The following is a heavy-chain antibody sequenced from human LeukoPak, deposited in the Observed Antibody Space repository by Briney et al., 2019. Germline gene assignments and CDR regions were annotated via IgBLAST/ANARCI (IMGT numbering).Heavy chain of an antibody. CDR1: GFTFDDYA. V-gene: IGHV3-23*01. J-gene: IGHJ4*02. Sequence: GRSLRLSCAASGFTFDDYAMHWVRQAPGKGLEWVSAISGSGGSTYYADSVKGRFTISRDNSKNTLYLQMNSLRAEDTAVYYCAKLTYYYDSSDYWGQGTLVTVSS. CDR3: AKLTYYYDSSDY. CDR2: ISGSGGST. D-gene: IGHD3-22*01.